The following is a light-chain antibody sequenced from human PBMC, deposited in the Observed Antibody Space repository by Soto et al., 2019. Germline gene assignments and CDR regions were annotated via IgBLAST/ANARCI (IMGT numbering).Light chain of an antibody. CDR3: QQRVDWLT. CDR1: QSVSIY. Sequence: EIVLTQSPGTLSLSPGDRATLSCRASQSVSIYLAWYQQKPGQAPRLLIYDASNRVTGIPARFSGSGSGTDSTLTITSVEPEGFAVYYCQQRVDWLTFGGGTKLEIK. V-gene: IGKV3-11*01. J-gene: IGKJ4*01. CDR2: DAS.